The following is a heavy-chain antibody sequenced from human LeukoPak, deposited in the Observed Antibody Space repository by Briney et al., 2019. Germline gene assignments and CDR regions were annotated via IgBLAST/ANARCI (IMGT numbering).Heavy chain of an antibody. Sequence: PSETLSLTCTVSGGSISSYYWSWIRQPPGKGLEWLGYIYYSGSTNYNPSLKSRVTISVDTSKNQFSLKLSSVTAADTAVYYCAREDYGSGSWSFDYWGQGTLVTVSS. D-gene: IGHD3-10*01. J-gene: IGHJ4*02. CDR2: IYYSGST. CDR1: GGSISSYY. V-gene: IGHV4-59*01. CDR3: AREDYGSGSWSFDY.